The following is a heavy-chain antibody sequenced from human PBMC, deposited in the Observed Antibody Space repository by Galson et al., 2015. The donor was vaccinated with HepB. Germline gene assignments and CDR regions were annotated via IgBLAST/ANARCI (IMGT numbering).Heavy chain of an antibody. V-gene: IGHV3-9*01. CDR2: ISWNSFSI. Sequence: LRLSCAAAGFTFDDYAMHWVRQAPGKGLEWVSGISWNSFSIGYGDSVKGRFTISRDNAKNSLYLQMNRLRAEDTALYFCAKAYGDGNWYFERWGRGTLVTVSS. D-gene: IGHD4-17*01. J-gene: IGHJ2*01. CDR1: GFTFDDYA. CDR3: AKAYGDGNWYFER.